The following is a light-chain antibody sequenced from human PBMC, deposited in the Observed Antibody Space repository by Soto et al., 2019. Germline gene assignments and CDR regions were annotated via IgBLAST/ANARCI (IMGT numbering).Light chain of an antibody. Sequence: EIVLTQSPATLSLSPGERATLSCRASQSVGSYLAWYQQKPGQAPRLLIYDASNRATGIPARFSGSGSGTDFILTISTLDPEDLAVYYCQQRSSWPLTFGGGTKVEIK. V-gene: IGKV3-11*01. CDR3: QQRSSWPLT. CDR1: QSVGSY. CDR2: DAS. J-gene: IGKJ4*01.